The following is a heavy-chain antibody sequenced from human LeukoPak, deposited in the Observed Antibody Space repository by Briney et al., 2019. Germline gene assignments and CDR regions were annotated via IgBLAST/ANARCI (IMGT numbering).Heavy chain of an antibody. CDR1: GYTFTGYY. CDR2: INPNSGGT. V-gene: IGHV1-2*02. J-gene: IGHJ4*02. D-gene: IGHD6-13*01. CDR3: ARDRGPLWQQLVQGFDY. Sequence: ASVKVSCKASGYTFTGYYMHWVRQGPGQGLEWMGWINPNSGGTNYAQKFQGRVTMTRDTSISTAYMELSRLRSDDTAVYYCARDRGPLWQQLVQGFDYWGQGTLVTVSS.